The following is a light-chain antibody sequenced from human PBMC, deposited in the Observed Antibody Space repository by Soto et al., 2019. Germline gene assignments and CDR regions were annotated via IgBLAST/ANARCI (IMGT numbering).Light chain of an antibody. J-gene: IGKJ5*01. V-gene: IGKV3-11*01. Sequence: EIMLTQSPGTLSLSPGERGTLSCRASQSVSSNLAWYQQKPGQAPRLLIYDASNRATGIPVRFSGSGSGTDFTLTISSLEPEDFALYYCQQRNNWPITFGQGTRLEIK. CDR1: QSVSSN. CDR3: QQRNNWPIT. CDR2: DAS.